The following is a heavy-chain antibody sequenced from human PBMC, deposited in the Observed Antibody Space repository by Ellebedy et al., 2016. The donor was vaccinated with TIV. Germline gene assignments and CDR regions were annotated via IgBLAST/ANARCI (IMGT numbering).Heavy chain of an antibody. D-gene: IGHD6-13*01. Sequence: GESLKISCAASGFTFSDSYMTWIRQAPGKGLEWVSYISHSSTYTNYADSVKGRFTISRDNAKKSLYLQMNSLRDEDTAVYYCARDGRVITAAGLNWFDPWGQGTLVTVSS. CDR1: GFTFSDSY. CDR2: ISHSSTYT. CDR3: ARDGRVITAAGLNWFDP. J-gene: IGHJ5*02. V-gene: IGHV3-11*06.